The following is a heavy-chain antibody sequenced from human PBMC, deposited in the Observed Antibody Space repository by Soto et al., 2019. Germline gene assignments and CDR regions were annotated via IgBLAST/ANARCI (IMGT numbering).Heavy chain of an antibody. CDR1: GYTFSRNG. V-gene: IGHV1-18*01. CDR2: LSPKSGNI. Sequence: QVHLVQSGAEVKKPGAAVNVYCKTSGYTFSRNGISWVRQAPGQGLEWMGWLSPKSGNIKYAQKFQDRVIMTTDTSASITYMEVRSLTSNDTDVYFCGKDRGINSWPSRDVCGPGAKDTIYS. D-gene: IGHD3-10*01. CDR3: GKDRGINSWPSRDV. J-gene: IGHJ6*02.